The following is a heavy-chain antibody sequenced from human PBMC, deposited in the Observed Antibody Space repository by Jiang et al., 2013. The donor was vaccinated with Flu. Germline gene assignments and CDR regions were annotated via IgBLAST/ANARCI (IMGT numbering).Heavy chain of an antibody. CDR1: GGTFSSYT. CDR2: IIPILGIA. Sequence: SGAEVKKPGSSVKVSCKASGGTFSSYTISWVRQAPGQGLEWMGRIIPILGIANYAQKFQGRVTITADKSTSTAYMELSSLRSEDTAVYYCARDLGFGDQVGVTNWFDPWGQGTLVTVSS. D-gene: IGHD3-10*01. V-gene: IGHV1-69*04. CDR3: ARDLGFGDQVGVTNWFDP. J-gene: IGHJ5*02.